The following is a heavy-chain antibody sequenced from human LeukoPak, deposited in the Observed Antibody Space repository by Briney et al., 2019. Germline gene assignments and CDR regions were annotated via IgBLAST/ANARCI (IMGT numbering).Heavy chain of an antibody. CDR1: GFTFSSYS. J-gene: IGHJ4*02. CDR2: ISSGSGSM. Sequence: GGSLRLSCAASGFTFSSYSMNWVRQAPGKGLEWVSYISSGSGSMFYIDSVRGRFTISRDNARNSLYLQMNSLRVEDTAVYYCLRGDRRDFWGQGTLVTVSS. CDR3: LRGDRRDF. V-gene: IGHV3-21*05.